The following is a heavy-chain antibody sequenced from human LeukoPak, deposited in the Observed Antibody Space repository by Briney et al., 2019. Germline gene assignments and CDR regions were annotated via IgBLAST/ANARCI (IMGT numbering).Heavy chain of an antibody. D-gene: IGHD1/OR15-1a*01. J-gene: IGHJ4*02. CDR3: ARETVGNWNRIDY. CDR1: GFTVSSNY. Sequence: GGSLRLSCAASGFTVSSNYMSWVRQAPGKGLEWVSVIYSGGSTYYADSVKGRFTISRDNSKNTLYLQMNSLRAEDTAVYYCARETVGNWNRIDYWGQGTLVTVSS. CDR2: IYSGGST. V-gene: IGHV3-53*01.